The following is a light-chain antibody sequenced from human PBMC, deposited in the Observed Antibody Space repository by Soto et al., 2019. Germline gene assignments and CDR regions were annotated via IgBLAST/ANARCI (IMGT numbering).Light chain of an antibody. CDR2: AAS. J-gene: IGKJ4*01. Sequence: DIQMTQSPSSLSVSVGDRVTITCRASQGISNYLAWYQQKPGKVPNLLIYAASTLQSGVPSRFTGSGSGTDLTLTMRSLQADDVANYYCQNYQGATFTFGGGTKVQIK. CDR1: QGISNY. V-gene: IGKV1-27*01. CDR3: QNYQGATFT.